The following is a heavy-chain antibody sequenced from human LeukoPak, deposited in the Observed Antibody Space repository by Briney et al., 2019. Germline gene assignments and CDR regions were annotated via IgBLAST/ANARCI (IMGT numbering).Heavy chain of an antibody. CDR3: AKDRNVWGTYPLYFDY. V-gene: IGHV3-30*02. CDR1: GFTFSSYA. CDR2: MRYDGINK. Sequence: GGSLRLSCAASGFTFSSYAMHWVRQAPGKGLEGVAFMRYDGINKDYADSVKGPFTISRDNSKNMLYLQMSSLRAEDTAVYYCAKDRNVWGTYPLYFDYWGQGTLVTVSS. D-gene: IGHD3-16*02. J-gene: IGHJ4*02.